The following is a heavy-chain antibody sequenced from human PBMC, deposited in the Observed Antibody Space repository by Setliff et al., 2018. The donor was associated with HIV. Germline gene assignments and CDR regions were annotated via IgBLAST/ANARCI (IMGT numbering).Heavy chain of an antibody. CDR3: ARHYSFPSMTTVVTYYFDY. J-gene: IGHJ4*02. Sequence: TLSLTCTVSGGSINSNNYYWGWIRQPPGKGLEWIGSMYYSGSTYYNPSLKSRVTISVDTSKKQFSLKLNSVTAAVTAVYYCARHYSFPSMTTVVTYYFDYWGQGTLVTVSS. V-gene: IGHV4-39*01. D-gene: IGHD4-17*01. CDR2: MYYSGST. CDR1: GGSINSNNYY.